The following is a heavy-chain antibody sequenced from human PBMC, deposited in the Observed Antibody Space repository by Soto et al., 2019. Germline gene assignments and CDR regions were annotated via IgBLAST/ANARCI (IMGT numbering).Heavy chain of an antibody. J-gene: IGHJ4*02. CDR2: IYWDDDK. CDR3: AHLVFAGITYYFDS. V-gene: IGHV2-5*02. CDR1: GFSLSTSGVG. Sequence: QITLKESGPTLVKPTQTLTLTCTFSGFSLSTSGVGVGWIRQPPGKALEWLTFIYWDDDKRNSPFLKSRLTITKATPKNQVVLTMTNIDPVDTATYYFAHLVFAGITYYFDSWGQGTLVTVSS. D-gene: IGHD3-10*02.